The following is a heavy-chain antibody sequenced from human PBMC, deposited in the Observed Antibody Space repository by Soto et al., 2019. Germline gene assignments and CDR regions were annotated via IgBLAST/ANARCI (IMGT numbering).Heavy chain of an antibody. D-gene: IGHD5-12*01. CDR1: GFTFSSYG. V-gene: IGHV3-30*18. CDR2: ISYDGSNK. CDR3: AKDQRGVVATQWVANFDY. J-gene: IGHJ4*02. Sequence: QVQLVESGGGVVQPGRSLRLSCAASGFTFSSYGMHWVRQAPGKGLEWVAVISYDGSNKYYADSVKGRFTISRDNSKNTLYLQMNSLRAEDTAVYYCAKDQRGVVATQWVANFDYWGQGTLVTVSS.